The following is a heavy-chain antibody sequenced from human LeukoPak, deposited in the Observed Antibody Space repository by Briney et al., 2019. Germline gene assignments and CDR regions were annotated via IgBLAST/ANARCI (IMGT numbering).Heavy chain of an antibody. V-gene: IGHV1-69*05. Sequence: ASVKVSCKASGGTFSSYAISWVRQAPGQGLEWMGGIIPIFGTANYAQKFQGRVTMTRDTSTSTVYMELSSLRSEDTAVYYCARVRDGYNDAYDIWGQGTMVTVTS. CDR2: IIPIFGTA. CDR3: ARVRDGYNDAYDI. J-gene: IGHJ3*02. D-gene: IGHD5-24*01. CDR1: GGTFSSYA.